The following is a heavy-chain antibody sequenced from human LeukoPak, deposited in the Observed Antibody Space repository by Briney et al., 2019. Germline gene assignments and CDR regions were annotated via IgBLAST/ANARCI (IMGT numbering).Heavy chain of an antibody. CDR2: IGTAGDT. CDR1: GFTFSSYA. V-gene: IGHV3-13*01. Sequence: GGSLRLSCAASGFTFSSYAMHWVRQAPGKGLEWVSAIGTAGDTYYPGSVKGRFTISRENAKNSLYLQMNSLRAGDTAVYYCARVPRGGSGWYYDYWGQGTLVTVSS. CDR3: ARVPRGGSGWYYDY. D-gene: IGHD6-19*01. J-gene: IGHJ4*02.